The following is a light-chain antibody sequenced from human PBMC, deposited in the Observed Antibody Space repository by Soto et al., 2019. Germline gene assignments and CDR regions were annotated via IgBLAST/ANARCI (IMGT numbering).Light chain of an antibody. CDR3: RSYTGGNPSYV. Sequence: QSVLTQPPSVSGSPGQSITVSCTGTSSDIGASKLMIYEVTIRPSGVSDRFSGSKSGNTASLTVSGLQAEDEADYYCRSYTGGNPSYVFGTGNKVTVL. V-gene: IGLV2-8*01. J-gene: IGLJ1*01. CDR1: SSDIGA. CDR2: EVT.